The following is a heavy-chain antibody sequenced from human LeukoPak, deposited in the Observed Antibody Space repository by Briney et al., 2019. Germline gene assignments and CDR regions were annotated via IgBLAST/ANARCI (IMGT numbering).Heavy chain of an antibody. J-gene: IGHJ4*02. V-gene: IGHV1-2*02. CDR3: SRGSGISFGGIVY. CDR2: IHPKSGDT. D-gene: IGHD3-16*01. Sequence: GASVKVSCKASGYTFTGYYLHWVRQAPGQGLEWMGWIHPKSGDTHYAQKFLGRVTLTRDTSTTIVYMELKWLTSDDTAVYYCSRGSGISFGGIVYWGQGTLVTVSS. CDR1: GYTFTGYY.